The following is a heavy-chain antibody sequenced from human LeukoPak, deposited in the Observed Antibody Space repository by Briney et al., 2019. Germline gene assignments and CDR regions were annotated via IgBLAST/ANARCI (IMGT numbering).Heavy chain of an antibody. D-gene: IGHD6-13*01. Sequence: ASVKVSCKASGYIVTGYYMHWVRQAPGQGLEWMGWINPNSGDTHYAQKFQGRVTMTTDTSISTAYMELSRLKSDDTAVYYCARGAAAATNDAFHVWGQGTMVTVSS. CDR2: INPNSGDT. V-gene: IGHV1-2*02. CDR1: GYIVTGYY. CDR3: ARGAAAATNDAFHV. J-gene: IGHJ3*01.